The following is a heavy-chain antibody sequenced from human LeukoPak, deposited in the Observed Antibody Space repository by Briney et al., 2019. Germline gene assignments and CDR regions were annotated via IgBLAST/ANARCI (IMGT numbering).Heavy chain of an antibody. CDR2: IIPILGIA. J-gene: IGHJ6*02. CDR1: GGTFSSYA. V-gene: IGHV1-69*04. Sequence: ASVKVSCKASGGTFSSYAISWVRQAPGQGLEWMGRIIPILGIANYAQKFQGRVTITADKSTSTAYMELSSLRSEDTAVYYCASSYYDSSGSRPYGMDVWGQGTTVTVSS. D-gene: IGHD3-22*01. CDR3: ASSYYDSSGSRPYGMDV.